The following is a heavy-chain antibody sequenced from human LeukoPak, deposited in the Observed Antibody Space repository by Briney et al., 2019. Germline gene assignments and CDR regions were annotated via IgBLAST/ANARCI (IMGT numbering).Heavy chain of an antibody. J-gene: IGHJ5*02. CDR2: ISAYNGNT. V-gene: IGHV1-18*01. D-gene: IGHD3-3*01. CDR3: ARDTYYGHWFDP. Sequence: ASVKVSFKASGYTFTSYGISWVRQAPGQGLEWMGWISAYNGNTNYAQKLQGRVTMTTDTSTSTAYMELRSLRSDDTAVYYCARDTYYGHWFDPWGQGTLVTVSS. CDR1: GYTFTSYG.